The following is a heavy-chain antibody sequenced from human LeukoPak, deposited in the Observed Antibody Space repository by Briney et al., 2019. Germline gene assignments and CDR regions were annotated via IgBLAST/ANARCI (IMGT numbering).Heavy chain of an antibody. J-gene: IGHJ5*02. CDR1: GYTFTSYG. Sequence: GASVNVSCKASGYTFTSYGISWVRQAPGQGLEWMGWISAYNGNTNYAQKLQGRVTMTTDTFTSTAYMELSSLRSEDTAVYYCARGGRVRGRHPNWFDPWGQGTLVTVSS. D-gene: IGHD3-10*01. CDR3: ARGGRVRGRHPNWFDP. CDR2: ISAYNGNT. V-gene: IGHV1-18*01.